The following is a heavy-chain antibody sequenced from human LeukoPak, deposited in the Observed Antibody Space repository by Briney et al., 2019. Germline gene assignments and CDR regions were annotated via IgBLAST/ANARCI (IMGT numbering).Heavy chain of an antibody. J-gene: IGHJ4*02. Sequence: GGSLRLSCAASGFTFGSYGMHWVSQAPGKGLEWLAFVRYDGSSKYSADSVKGRFTISRDNSKNTLYLQMNSLRAEDTAVYYCAKDLRQYYYESSGYYLDYWGQGTLVTVSS. V-gene: IGHV3-30*02. CDR2: VRYDGSSK. D-gene: IGHD3-22*01. CDR1: GFTFGSYG. CDR3: AKDLRQYYYESSGYYLDY.